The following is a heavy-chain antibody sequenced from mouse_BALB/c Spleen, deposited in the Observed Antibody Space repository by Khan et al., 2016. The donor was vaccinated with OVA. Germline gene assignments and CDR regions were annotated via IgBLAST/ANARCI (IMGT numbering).Heavy chain of an antibody. CDR2: ISYSGST. V-gene: IGHV3-2*02. D-gene: IGHD1-2*01. Sequence: DMELVESGPGLVKPSQSLSLTCTVTGYSITSGYGWNWIRQFPGNKLEWMGYISYSGSTNYNPSLKSRISITRDTSKNQFFLQLNSVTTEDTATYYCARTARIEYWGQGTTLTVSS. J-gene: IGHJ2*01. CDR1: GYSITSGYG. CDR3: ARTARIEY.